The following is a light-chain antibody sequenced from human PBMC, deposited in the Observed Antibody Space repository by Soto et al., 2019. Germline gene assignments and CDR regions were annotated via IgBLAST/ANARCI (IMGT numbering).Light chain of an antibody. V-gene: IGKV3-20*01. J-gene: IGKJ4*01. Sequence: EIVLTQSPGTLSLSPGESATLSCRASQSVTSNFLAWYQQKPGQAPRLLIYDASSRATGIPDRFSGSGSGTDFTLSISRLEPEDFAVYYCQQYGRSLTFGGVTKVEIK. CDR3: QQYGRSLT. CDR2: DAS. CDR1: QSVTSNF.